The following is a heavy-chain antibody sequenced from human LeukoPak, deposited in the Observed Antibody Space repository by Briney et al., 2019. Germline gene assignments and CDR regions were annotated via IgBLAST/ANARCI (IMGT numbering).Heavy chain of an antibody. Sequence: GGSLRLSCAASGFTFSDPWMTWVRQAPGKGLEWVGHVKSKTDGGTTDCAAPVKGRFTISRDDSKNTLYLQMNSLKTEDTAVYYCARGSTAVAGKGGGEEYLQLWGQGTLVTVSS. V-gene: IGHV3-15*01. CDR2: VKSKTDGGTT. CDR3: ARGSTAVAGKGGGEEYLQL. J-gene: IGHJ1*01. D-gene: IGHD6-19*01. CDR1: GFTFSDPW.